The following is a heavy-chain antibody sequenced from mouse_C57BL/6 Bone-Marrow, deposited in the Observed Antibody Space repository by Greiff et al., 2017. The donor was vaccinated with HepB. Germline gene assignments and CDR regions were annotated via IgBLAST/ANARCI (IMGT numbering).Heavy chain of an antibody. D-gene: IGHD2-2*01. J-gene: IGHJ4*01. Sequence: VQLQQSGAELVRPGASVKLSCKASGYTFTDYYINWVKQRPGQGLEWIARIYPGSGNTYYNEKFKGKATLTAEKSSSTAYMQLSSLTSEDSAVYVCAREMIYYGYDAAMDYWGQGTSVTVSS. CDR2: IYPGSGNT. V-gene: IGHV1-76*01. CDR1: GYTFTDYY. CDR3: AREMIYYGYDAAMDY.